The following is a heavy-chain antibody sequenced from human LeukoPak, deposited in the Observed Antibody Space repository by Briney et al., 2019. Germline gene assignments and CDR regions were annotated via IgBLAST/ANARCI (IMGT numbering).Heavy chain of an antibody. CDR1: GFTFSSYS. D-gene: IGHD3-22*01. CDR3: ASIRPGSSGYSPSDY. V-gene: IGHV3-48*04. J-gene: IGHJ4*02. CDR2: ISSSGSTI. Sequence: GGSLRLSCAASGFTFSSYSMNWVRQAPGKGLEWVSYISSSGSTIYYADSVKGRFTISRDNAKNSLYLQMNSLRAEDTAVYYCASIRPGSSGYSPSDYWGQGTLVTVSS.